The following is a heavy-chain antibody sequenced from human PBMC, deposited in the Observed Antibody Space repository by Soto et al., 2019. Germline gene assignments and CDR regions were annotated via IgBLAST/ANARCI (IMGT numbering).Heavy chain of an antibody. D-gene: IGHD3-10*01. J-gene: IGHJ4*02. CDR1: GGSISSSSYY. V-gene: IGHV4-39*01. CDR3: ATSGSGSYYYFDY. CDR2: IYYSGST. Sequence: ASETLSLTCTVSGGSISSSSYYWGWIRQPPGKGLEWIGSIYYSGSTYYNPSLKSRVTISLDTSKNQFSLKLNSVTAADTAVYYCATSGSGSYYYFDYWGQGSLVTVSS.